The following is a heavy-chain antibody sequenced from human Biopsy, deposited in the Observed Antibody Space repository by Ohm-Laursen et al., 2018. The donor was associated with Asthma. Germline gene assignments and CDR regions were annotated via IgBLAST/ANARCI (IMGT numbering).Heavy chain of an antibody. CDR3: ARGPELDV. CDR1: PGSFSGFF. Sequence: SDTLSLTCAVYPGSFSGFFRTWIRQSPGKGLEWIGETNERGVTNNNPSLKSRVIISIDTYWNRVSLKLTSVTAADTAVYYCARGPELDVWGQGTTVTVSS. CDR2: TNERGVT. J-gene: IGHJ6*02. V-gene: IGHV4-34*01.